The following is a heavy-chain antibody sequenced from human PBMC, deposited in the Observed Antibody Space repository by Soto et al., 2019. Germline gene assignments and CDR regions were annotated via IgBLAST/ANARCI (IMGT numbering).Heavy chain of an antibody. CDR3: AKVFYYYDSSGYYYFDY. J-gene: IGHJ4*02. CDR2: ISGSGSTI. CDR1: GFTFSSYA. D-gene: IGHD3-22*01. V-gene: IGHV3-23*01. Sequence: GGSLRLSCAASGFTFSSYAVIWVRQAPGKGPEWISSISGSGSTIYYADSVKGRFTISRDNSKNTLYLQMSSLRAEDTAVYYCAKVFYYYDSSGYYYFDYWGQGTLVTVSS.